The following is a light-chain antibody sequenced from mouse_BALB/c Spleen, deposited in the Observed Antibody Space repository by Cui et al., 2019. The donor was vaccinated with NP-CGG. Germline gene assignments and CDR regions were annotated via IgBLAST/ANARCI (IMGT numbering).Light chain of an antibody. CDR1: TGDVTTTNY. V-gene: IGLV1*01. J-gene: IGLJ1*01. CDR2: GTN. Sequence: QAVLSQDSALTTSPCEPVTLTCRPSTGDVTTTNYANWVQEKPDHLFTGLIGGTNNRAPGVPARFSGSLIGDKAALTITGAQTEDEAIYFCALWYSNHWVFGGGTKLTVL. CDR3: ALWYSNHWV.